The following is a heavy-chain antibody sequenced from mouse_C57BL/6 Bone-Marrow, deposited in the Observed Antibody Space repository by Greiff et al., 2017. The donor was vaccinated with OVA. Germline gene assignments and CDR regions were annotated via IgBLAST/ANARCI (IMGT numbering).Heavy chain of an antibody. CDR3: ITSLYYGSSYEYFDY. J-gene: IGHJ2*01. CDR1: GFNIKDYY. V-gene: IGHV14-1*01. CDR2: IDPEDGDT. D-gene: IGHD1-1*01. Sequence: EVKLMESGAELVRPGASVKLSCTASGFNIKDYYMHWVKQRPEQGLEWIGRIDPEDGDTEYAPKFQGKATMTADTSSNTAYLQLSSLTSEDTAVYYCITSLYYGSSYEYFDYWGQGTTLTVSS.